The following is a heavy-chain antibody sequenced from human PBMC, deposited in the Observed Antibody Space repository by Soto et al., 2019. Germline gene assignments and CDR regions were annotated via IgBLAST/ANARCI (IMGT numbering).Heavy chain of an antibody. CDR3: ARGDGPGSWLIDY. J-gene: IGHJ4*02. CDR1: GYTFINYA. V-gene: IGHV1-3*01. D-gene: IGHD3-10*01. Sequence: GASVKVSSKASGYTFINYALHWVRQAPGQRLEWMGCINVGNGNIQYSQKFQGRVSISRDTSANTVYMELSSLTSEDTATYYCARGDGPGSWLIDYWGQGALVTVSS. CDR2: INVGNGNI.